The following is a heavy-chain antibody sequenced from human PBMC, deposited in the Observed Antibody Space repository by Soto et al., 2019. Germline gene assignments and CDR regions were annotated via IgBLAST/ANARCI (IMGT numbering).Heavy chain of an antibody. V-gene: IGHV3-33*01. J-gene: IGHJ4*02. D-gene: IGHD1-26*01. CDR1: GFTFSTYG. Sequence: HPGGSLRLSCAASGFTFSTYGMHWVRQAPGMGLEWVAVIWYDGSHKDYADSVKGRFTISRDNSKNTLYLQMNSLRVEDTAVYYCARAVGPFDYWGQGTLVTVSS. CDR3: ARAVGPFDY. CDR2: IWYDGSHK.